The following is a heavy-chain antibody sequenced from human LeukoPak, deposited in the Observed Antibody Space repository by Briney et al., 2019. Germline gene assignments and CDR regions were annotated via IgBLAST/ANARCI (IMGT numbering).Heavy chain of an antibody. J-gene: IGHJ6*02. Sequence: GGSLRLSCAASGFTFITYAMHWVRQAPGKGLEWVAVTSYDGSKKYYADSVKGRFTISRDNSKNTLYLQMNSLRAEDTAVYYCAKDALYCSSTSCHEADYYYGMDVWGQGTTVTVSS. CDR1: GFTFITYA. CDR2: TSYDGSKK. V-gene: IGHV3-30-3*01. CDR3: AKDALYCSSTSCHEADYYYGMDV. D-gene: IGHD2-2*01.